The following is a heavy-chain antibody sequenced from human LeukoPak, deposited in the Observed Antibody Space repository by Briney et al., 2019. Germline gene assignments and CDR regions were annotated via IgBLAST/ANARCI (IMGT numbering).Heavy chain of an antibody. J-gene: IGHJ4*02. CDR3: ARDSLKWGSYSLLDY. D-gene: IGHD1-26*01. CDR2: ISYDGSNK. Sequence: PGRSLRLSCAASGFTFSSYAMHWVRQAPGKGLEWVAVISYDGSNKYYADSVKGRFTISRDNSKNTLYLQMNSLRAEDTAVYYCARDSLKWGSYSLLDYWGQGTLVTVSS. CDR1: GFTFSSYA. V-gene: IGHV3-30-3*01.